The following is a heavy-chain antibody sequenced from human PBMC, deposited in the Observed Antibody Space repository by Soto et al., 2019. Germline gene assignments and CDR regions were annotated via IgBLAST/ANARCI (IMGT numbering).Heavy chain of an antibody. J-gene: IGHJ4*02. D-gene: IGHD2-8*01. CDR2: IYHSGDT. CDR1: GDSIISYY. CDR3: ARSKDAQNDY. Sequence: QVQLQESGPGLVEPSETLSLTCTVSGDSIISYYWSWIRQPPGKGLEWIGYIYHSGDTNYNPSLKSRVTMSVDTSKNQFSLKLKSVSAADTAVYYCARSKDAQNDYWGQGTLVTVSP. V-gene: IGHV4-59*08.